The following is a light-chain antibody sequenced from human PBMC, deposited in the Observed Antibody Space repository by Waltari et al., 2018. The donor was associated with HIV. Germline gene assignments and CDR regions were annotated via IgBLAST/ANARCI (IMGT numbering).Light chain of an antibody. CDR2: EGD. J-gene: IGLJ2*01. CDR1: SSDVGSYNF. Sequence: QSALTQPASVSGSPGQSITISCTGTSSDVGSYNFVSWYQQHPGNAPKLIIYEGDKRPSGVSYRCSGSKSGSTASLTIAGLQAEDEADYYCCSYAGSSTYVVFGGGTQLTVL. CDR3: CSYAGSSTYVV. V-gene: IGLV2-23*01.